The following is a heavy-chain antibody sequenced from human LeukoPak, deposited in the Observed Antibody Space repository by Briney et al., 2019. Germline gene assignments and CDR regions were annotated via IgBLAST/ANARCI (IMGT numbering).Heavy chain of an antibody. CDR2: ISSSSSYI. CDR1: GFTFSNYG. J-gene: IGHJ4*02. Sequence: PGGSLRLSCAASGFTFSNYGMHGVRQAPGKGLEWVSSISSSSSYIYYADSVKGRFTISRDNAKNSLYLQMNSLRAEDRALCYWARDAWQLLRDFHYWGQGTQVTVPS. D-gene: IGHD6-6*01. CDR3: ARDAWQLLRDFHY. V-gene: IGHV3-21*01.